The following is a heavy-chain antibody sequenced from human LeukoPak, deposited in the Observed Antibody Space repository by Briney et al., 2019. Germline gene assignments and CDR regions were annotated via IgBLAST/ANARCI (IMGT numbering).Heavy chain of an antibody. Sequence: GASLQISCQGSGYNFGTRWVAWVRQLPGKGLEWMGIIYPDDSDARYSPSFQGQVTISADKSINTAYLQWSSLKASDTAIYFCARGAYGSGSYYNYYGMDVWGQGTTVTVSS. V-gene: IGHV5-51*01. D-gene: IGHD3-10*01. CDR1: GYNFGTRW. CDR2: IYPDDSDA. CDR3: ARGAYGSGSYYNYYGMDV. J-gene: IGHJ6*02.